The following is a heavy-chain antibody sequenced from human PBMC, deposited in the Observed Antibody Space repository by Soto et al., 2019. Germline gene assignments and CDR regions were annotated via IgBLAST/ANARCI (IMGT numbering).Heavy chain of an antibody. CDR1: GFTFSTYA. J-gene: IGHJ6*02. Sequence: EVQLLESGGGLVQPGGSLRLSCAASGFTFSTYAMNWVRQAPGNGLEWVSAISGSGGSIHYADSVKGRFTICRDNSMNTLYLQMNSLRDEDTAVYHCVKGYWKGDVWGQGTTVTVSS. V-gene: IGHV3-23*01. CDR2: ISGSGGSI. CDR3: VKGYWKGDV. D-gene: IGHD1-1*01.